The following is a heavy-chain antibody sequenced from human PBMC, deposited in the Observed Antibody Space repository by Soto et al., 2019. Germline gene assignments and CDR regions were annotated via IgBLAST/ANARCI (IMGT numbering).Heavy chain of an antibody. CDR1: GGSISSGAFS. J-gene: IGHJ6*02. CDR3: ARGSSSGVYYYGMDV. CDR2: IYHSGST. Sequence: SETLSLTCAVSGGSISSGAFSWTWIRQPPGKGLEWIGYIYHSGSTDYNPSLKSRVTISVVSSKNQFSLELSSVTAADTAIYYCARGSSSGVYYYGMDVWGQGTTVTVSS. V-gene: IGHV4-30-2*01. D-gene: IGHD1-26*01.